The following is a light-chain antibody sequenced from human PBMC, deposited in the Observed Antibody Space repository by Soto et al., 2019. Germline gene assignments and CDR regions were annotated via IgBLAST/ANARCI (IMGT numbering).Light chain of an antibody. CDR1: QSITIW. CDR3: QHYNSDSWT. V-gene: IGKV1-5*01. Sequence: DIQMTQSPSTLSASVGDRVTITCRASQSITIWLAWYQQKPGKAPKLLIFDASSLESGVPSRFSGSGSGTEFTLTISSLQPADVATYYCQHYNSDSWTFGQGTKVDIK. CDR2: DAS. J-gene: IGKJ1*01.